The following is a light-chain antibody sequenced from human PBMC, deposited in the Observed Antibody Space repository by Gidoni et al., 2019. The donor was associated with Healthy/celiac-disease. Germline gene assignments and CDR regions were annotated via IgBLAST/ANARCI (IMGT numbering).Light chain of an antibody. V-gene: IGKV1-5*01. Sequence: DIQMNQSPSTLSASVGDRVTITCRASQSISNCLSWYQQKPGKAPKLLIYDASSLESGVPSRFSGSGSGTEFTLTISSLQPDDFATYYCQQYNSYSRTFGQGTKVEIK. CDR2: DAS. CDR3: QQYNSYSRT. J-gene: IGKJ1*01. CDR1: QSISNC.